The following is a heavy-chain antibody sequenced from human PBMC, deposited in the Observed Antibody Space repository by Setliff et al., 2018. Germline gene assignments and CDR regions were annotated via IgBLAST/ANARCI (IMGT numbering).Heavy chain of an antibody. V-gene: IGHV1-69*06. D-gene: IGHD6-6*01. CDR3: ALEYSNSSPTVYYYMDV. CDR1: GGTFSSYA. Sequence: SVKVSCKASGGTFSSYAISWVRQAPGQGLEWMGRIIPLFETTNYVEKFQGRVTITADKSTSTAYMELSRLTSEDTAVYYCALEYSNSSPTVYYYMDVWGKGTTVTAP. J-gene: IGHJ6*03. CDR2: IIPLFETT.